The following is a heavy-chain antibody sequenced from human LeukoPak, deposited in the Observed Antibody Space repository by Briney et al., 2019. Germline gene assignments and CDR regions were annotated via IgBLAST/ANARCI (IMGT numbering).Heavy chain of an antibody. Sequence: GGSLRLSCAASGFTFSSYWMNWVRQAPGKGGEGVAYISSCGRTLYYADAVKGRFTPYRDNAKNSLYLQMNSLRAEDTAVYYCARSPRGYSFYFDYWGQGTLVTVSS. CDR3: ARSPRGYSFYFDY. CDR1: GFTFSSYW. V-gene: IGHV3-48*04. D-gene: IGHD3-22*01. CDR2: ISSCGRTL. J-gene: IGHJ4*02.